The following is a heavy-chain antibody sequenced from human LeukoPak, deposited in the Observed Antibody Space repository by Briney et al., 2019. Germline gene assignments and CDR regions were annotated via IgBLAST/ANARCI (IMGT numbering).Heavy chain of an antibody. CDR1: GFTFSSYS. Sequence: RPGGSLRLSCAASGFTFSSYSMNWVRQAPGKGLEWVSSISSSSSYIYYADSVKGRFTISRDNAKNSLYLQMNSLRAEDTAVYYCARKDIVVVPAAIGSAAFDIWGQGTMVTVSS. CDR3: ARKDIVVVPAAIGSAAFDI. V-gene: IGHV3-21*04. J-gene: IGHJ3*02. CDR2: ISSSSSYI. D-gene: IGHD2-2*01.